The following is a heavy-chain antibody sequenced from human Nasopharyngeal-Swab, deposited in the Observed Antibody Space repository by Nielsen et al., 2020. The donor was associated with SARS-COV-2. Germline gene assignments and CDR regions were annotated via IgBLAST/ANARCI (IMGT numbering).Heavy chain of an antibody. V-gene: IGHV4-39*07. CDR3: ERDLGYAFTGRGVNWFDP. Sequence: SETLSLTCTVSGGSISTTNSNWAWIRQSPGKGLQCIGTISYSGSTYYKPSLNSRVTITLDTSKNQFFLRLSSVTAADTAVYYCERDLGYAFTGRGVNWFDPWGQGTLVTVSS. D-gene: IGHD2-8*02. CDR2: ISYSGST. J-gene: IGHJ5*02. CDR1: GGSISTTNSN.